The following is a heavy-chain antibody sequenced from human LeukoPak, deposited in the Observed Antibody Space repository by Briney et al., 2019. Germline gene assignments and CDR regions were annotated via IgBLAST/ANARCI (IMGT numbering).Heavy chain of an antibody. CDR2: IYYSGST. CDR1: GGSISSSSYY. CDR3: ARGYSSSWWFDY. J-gene: IGHJ4*02. V-gene: IGHV4-39*01. D-gene: IGHD6-13*01. Sequence: SETLSLTCTVSGGSISSSSYYWGWIRQPPGKGLEWIGSIYYSGSTYYNPSLKSRVTISVDTSKNQFSLKLSSVTAADTAVYYCARGYSSSWWFDYWGQGTLVTVSS.